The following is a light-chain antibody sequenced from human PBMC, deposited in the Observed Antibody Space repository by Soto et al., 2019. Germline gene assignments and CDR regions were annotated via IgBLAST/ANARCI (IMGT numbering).Light chain of an antibody. CDR2: ATS. J-gene: IGKJ4*01. Sequence: DIQMTQSPSSVSASVGDRVTITCRASQYISSYLAWYQLKPGKAPKLLIYATSSLQSGVPSRFSSSGSGTDFALTISRLQPEDFATYYCQQANSFPLTFGGGTKVEIK. CDR1: QYISSY. V-gene: IGKV1D-12*01. CDR3: QQANSFPLT.